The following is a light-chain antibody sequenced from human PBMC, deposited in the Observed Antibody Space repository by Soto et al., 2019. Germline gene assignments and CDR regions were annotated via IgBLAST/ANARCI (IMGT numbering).Light chain of an antibody. CDR3: SSYGGYNNVV. V-gene: IGLV2-14*01. CDR1: SSDIGAYDY. CDR2: EVN. Sequence: QSALTQPASLSGSPGQSITISCTGTSSDIGAYDYVSWFQQHPGKAPKLMISEVNNRPSGVSNRFSGSKSGNTAYLTISGLQVEDEGTYYCSSYGGYNNVVFGTGTKVTVL. J-gene: IGLJ1*01.